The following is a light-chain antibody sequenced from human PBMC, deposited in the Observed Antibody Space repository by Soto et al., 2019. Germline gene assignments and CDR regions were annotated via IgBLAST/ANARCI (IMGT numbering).Light chain of an antibody. J-gene: IGKJ5*01. CDR2: DAS. Sequence: EMVLSQSPATLSVSPGERATLSGIASQSVSSDLAWYQQKPGQAPRLLIYDASNRATGIPARFSGSGSGTDFTLTISSLEPEDFAVYYCQQRSNWPPITFGQGTRLEIK. CDR1: QSVSSD. CDR3: QQRSNWPPIT. V-gene: IGKV3-11*01.